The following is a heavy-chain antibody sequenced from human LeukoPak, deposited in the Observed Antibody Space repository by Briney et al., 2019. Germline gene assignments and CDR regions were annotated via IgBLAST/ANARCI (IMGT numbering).Heavy chain of an antibody. CDR3: ASLRIAAAGNPNYYYYGMDV. J-gene: IGHJ6*02. Sequence: SETLSLTCAVYGGSFSGYYWSWIRQPPGKGLEWIGEINHSGSTNYNPSLKSRVTVSVDTSKNQFSLKLSSVTAADTAVYYSASLRIAAAGNPNYYYYGMDVWGQGTTVTVSS. CDR2: INHSGST. V-gene: IGHV4-34*01. D-gene: IGHD6-13*01. CDR1: GGSFSGYY.